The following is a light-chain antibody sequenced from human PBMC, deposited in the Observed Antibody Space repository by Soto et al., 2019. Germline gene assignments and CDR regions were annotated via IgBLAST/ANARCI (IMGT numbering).Light chain of an antibody. CDR1: QSISSW. V-gene: IGKV1-5*01. CDR3: QQYGSSVWT. J-gene: IGKJ1*01. Sequence: DIQMTQSPSTLSASVGDRVTITCRASQSISSWLAWYQQKPGKAPKLLIYGASSRATDIPDRFSGSGSGTDFTLTISRLEPEDFAVYYCQQYGSSVWTFGQGTKVDI. CDR2: GAS.